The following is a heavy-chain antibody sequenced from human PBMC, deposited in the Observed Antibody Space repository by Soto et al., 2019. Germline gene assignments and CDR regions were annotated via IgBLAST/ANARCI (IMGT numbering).Heavy chain of an antibody. J-gene: IGHJ6*02. CDR2: IYYSGST. CDR1: GGSINGGDYY. CDR3: ARDHRSPSGGMDV. Sequence: SETLSLTCTVSGGSINGGDYYWTWIRQTPGKGLEWIGAIYYSGSTYYNPSLKSRIRISVDTSMNQFSLKLSSVTAADTAVYYCARDHRSPSGGMDVWGQGTTVTVSS. V-gene: IGHV4-30-4*01.